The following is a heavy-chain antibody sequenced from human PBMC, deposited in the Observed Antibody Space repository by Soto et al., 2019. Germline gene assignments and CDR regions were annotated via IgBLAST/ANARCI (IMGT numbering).Heavy chain of an antibody. CDR2: TDYSGSN. CDR1: GRPISSSSYY. D-gene: IGHD6-19*01. V-gene: IGHV4-39*01. Sequence: QLQLQESGPGLVKPSETPSLTCTVSGRPISSSSYYWGWVRQPPGKGLEWIGSTDYSGSNYYNPSLKGRVTISGDTSKNQFSLKLSSVTAADTAVYYCARPRGVIAVAGTNWFDPWGQGTLVTVSS. CDR3: ARPRGVIAVAGTNWFDP. J-gene: IGHJ5*02.